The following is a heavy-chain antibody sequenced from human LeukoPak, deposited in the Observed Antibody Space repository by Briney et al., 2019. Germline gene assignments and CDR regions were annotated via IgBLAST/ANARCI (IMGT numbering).Heavy chain of an antibody. CDR1: GXTFSDYY. J-gene: IGHJ3*02. CDR3: ARDLFCTNGVCYGDAFDI. V-gene: IGHV3-11*06. Sequence: KPGGSLRLSWAASGXTFSDYYVSWIRQAPGKGLEWVSYVSSASSYTNYADSVKGRFTISRDNAKNSLYLQMNSLRAEDTAVYYCARDLFCTNGVCYGDAFDIWGQGTMVTVSS. CDR2: VSSASSYT. D-gene: IGHD2-8*01.